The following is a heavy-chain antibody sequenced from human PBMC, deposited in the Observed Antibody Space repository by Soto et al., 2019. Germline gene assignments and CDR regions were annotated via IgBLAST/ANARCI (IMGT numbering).Heavy chain of an antibody. CDR1: GSTFISVG. J-gene: IGHJ4*02. D-gene: IGHD3-16*01. CDR2: VNGGGDST. V-gene: IGHV3-23*01. Sequence: GGSLRLSCIASGSTFISVGMIWVRQAPGKGLEWVSTVNGGGDSTHYADSVKGRFSIFRDNSKNTVYLQMNSLRAEDTAIYYCVKDVGYGFILFDYWGQGTLVTVSS. CDR3: VKDVGYGFILFDY.